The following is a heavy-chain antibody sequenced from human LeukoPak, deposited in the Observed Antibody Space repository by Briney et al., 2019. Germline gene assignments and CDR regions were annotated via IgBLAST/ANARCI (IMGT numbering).Heavy chain of an antibody. Sequence: GGSLRLSCAASGLTVNNNYMNWVRQAPGKGLEWVSVIYTGGTTYYADSVKGRFTISRDTSKNTLYLQMDSLRAEDTAVYYCAKDRAARGVDYWGQGTLVTVSS. CDR1: GLTVNNNY. D-gene: IGHD6-6*01. CDR3: AKDRAARGVDY. J-gene: IGHJ4*02. V-gene: IGHV3-66*01. CDR2: IYTGGTT.